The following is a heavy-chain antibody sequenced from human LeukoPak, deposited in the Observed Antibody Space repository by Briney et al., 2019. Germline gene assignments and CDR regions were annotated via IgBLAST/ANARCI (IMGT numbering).Heavy chain of an antibody. D-gene: IGHD3-3*01. CDR2: ISGSGGST. J-gene: IGHJ6*02. CDR3: AKDVTIFGRMDV. V-gene: IGHV3-23*01. Sequence: GGSLRLSCAASGFTFSSYAMSWDRQAPGKGLEGVSAISGSGGSTYYADSVKGRFTISRDNSKNTLYLQMNSLRAEDTAVYYCAKDVTIFGRMDVWGQGTTVTVSS. CDR1: GFTFSSYA.